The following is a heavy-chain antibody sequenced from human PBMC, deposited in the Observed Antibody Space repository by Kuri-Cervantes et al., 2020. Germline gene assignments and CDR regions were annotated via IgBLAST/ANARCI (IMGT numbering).Heavy chain of an antibody. CDR2: ISSSSYI. CDR3: ARDQVPYSGYDSPFDY. Sequence: GGSLRLSCAASGFTFSSYSMNWVRQAPGKGLEWVSSISSSSYIYYADSVKGRFTISRDNAKNSLYLQMNSLRAEDTAVYYCARDQVPYSGYDSPFDYWGQGTLVTVSS. J-gene: IGHJ4*02. V-gene: IGHV3-21*01. D-gene: IGHD5-12*01. CDR1: GFTFSSYS.